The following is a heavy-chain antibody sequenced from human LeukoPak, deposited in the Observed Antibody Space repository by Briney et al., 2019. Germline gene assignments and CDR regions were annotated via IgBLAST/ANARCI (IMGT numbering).Heavy chain of an antibody. V-gene: IGHV3-21*01. CDR3: ARDRRGSEMATIFDY. D-gene: IGHD5-24*01. CDR2: ISSSSSYI. CDR1: GLTFSSYS. Sequence: GGSLRLSCAASGLTFSSYSMNWVRQAPGKGLEWVSSISSSSSYIYYADSVKGRFTISRDNAKNSLYLQMNSLRAEDTAVYYCARDRRGSEMATIFDYWGQGTLVTVSS. J-gene: IGHJ4*02.